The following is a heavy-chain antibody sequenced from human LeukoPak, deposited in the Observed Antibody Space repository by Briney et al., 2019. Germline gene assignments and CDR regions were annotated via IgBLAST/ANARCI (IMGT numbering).Heavy chain of an antibody. CDR1: GFIFSSYA. Sequence: GGSLRLSCAASGFIFSSYAMSWVRQAPGKGLEWVSAISGSGGSTYYADSVKGRFTISRDNSKNTLYLQMNSLRAEDTAVYYCAKGGHSSGWYRGYYFDYWGQGTLVTVSS. J-gene: IGHJ4*02. D-gene: IGHD6-19*01. CDR3: AKGGHSSGWYRGYYFDY. CDR2: ISGSGGST. V-gene: IGHV3-23*01.